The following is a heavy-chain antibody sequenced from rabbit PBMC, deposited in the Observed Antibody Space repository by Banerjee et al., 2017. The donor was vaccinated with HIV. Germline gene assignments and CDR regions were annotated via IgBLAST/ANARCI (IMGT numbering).Heavy chain of an antibody. J-gene: IGHJ3*01. D-gene: IGHD4-1*01. CDR2: IDPVFGTT. CDR3: VSGGYYSSGWHL. CDR1: GFDFSSHG. Sequence: QEQLVESGGGLVQPGGSLKLSCKASGFDFSSHGVSWVRQAPGKGLEWIGYIDPVFGTTYYASWVNGRFTVSSHNAQDTLYLELNSLTAADTATYFCVSGGYYSSGWHLWGQGTLVTVS. V-gene: IGHV1S47*01.